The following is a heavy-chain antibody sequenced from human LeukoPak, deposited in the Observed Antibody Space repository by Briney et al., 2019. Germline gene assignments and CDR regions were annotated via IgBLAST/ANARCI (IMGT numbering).Heavy chain of an antibody. D-gene: IGHD4/OR15-4a*01. CDR1: GGSMCSGGYY. CDR3: ARLTQDYGLLDY. Sequence: SETLSLTCSVSGGSMCSGGYYWSWIRQHPGKGLEWIGYIYYSGSTYYNPSLKSRVTISVDTSKNQFTLKLSSVTAADTAVYFCARLTQDYGLLDYWGQGTLVTASS. J-gene: IGHJ4*02. CDR2: IYYSGST. V-gene: IGHV4-31*03.